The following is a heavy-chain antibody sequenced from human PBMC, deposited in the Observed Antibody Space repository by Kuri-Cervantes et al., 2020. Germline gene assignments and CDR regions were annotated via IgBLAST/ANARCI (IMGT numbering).Heavy chain of an antibody. J-gene: IGHJ4*02. CDR1: GGTFSSYA. CDR3: ARGSGMITFGGVIVF. D-gene: IGHD3-16*02. CDR2: INPSGGST. V-gene: IGHV1-46*01. Sequence: ASVKVSCKASGGTFSSYAISWVRQAPGQGLEWMGIINPSGGSTSYAQKFQGRVTMTRDTSTSTVYMELSSLRSEDTAVYYCARGSGMITFGGVIVFWGQGTLVTVSS.